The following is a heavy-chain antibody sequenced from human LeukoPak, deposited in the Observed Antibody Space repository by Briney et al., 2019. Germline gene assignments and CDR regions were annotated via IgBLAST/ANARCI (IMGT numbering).Heavy chain of an antibody. CDR1: GGSISSGSYY. J-gene: IGHJ6*03. CDR2: IYTSGST. V-gene: IGHV4-61*02. Sequence: SETLSLTCTVSGGSISSGSYYWSWIRQPAGKGLEWIGRIYTSGSTNYNPSLKSRVTISVDTSKNQFSLKLSSVTAADTAVYYCARVSMVRGNMDVWGKGTTVTISS. D-gene: IGHD3-10*01. CDR3: ARVSMVRGNMDV.